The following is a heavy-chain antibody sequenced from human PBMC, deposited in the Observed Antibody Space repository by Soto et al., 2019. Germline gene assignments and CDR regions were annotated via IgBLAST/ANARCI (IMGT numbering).Heavy chain of an antibody. D-gene: IGHD2-8*01. CDR3: AKDVSPTPYGMDV. Sequence: PGGSLRLSCAASGFTFSSYAMHWVRQAPGKGLEWVAVISYDGSNKYYADSVKGRFTISRDNSKNTLYLQMNSLRTEDTAVYYCAKDVSPTPYGMDVWGQGTTVTVSS. CDR2: ISYDGSNK. V-gene: IGHV3-30-3*01. CDR1: GFTFSSYA. J-gene: IGHJ6*02.